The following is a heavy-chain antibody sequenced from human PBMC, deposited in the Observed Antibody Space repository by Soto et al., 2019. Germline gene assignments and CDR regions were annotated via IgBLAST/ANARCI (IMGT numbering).Heavy chain of an antibody. J-gene: IGHJ4*02. V-gene: IGHV3-48*03. CDR1: GFTFSSYE. CDR3: ARYRSYPPYFDY. Sequence: GGSLRLSCAASGFTFSSYEMNWVRQAPGKGLEWVSYISSSGSTIYYADSVKGRFTISRDNAKNSLYLQMNRLRAEDTAVYYCARYRSYPPYFDYWGEGTLVTFSS. D-gene: IGHD1-26*01. CDR2: ISSSGSTI.